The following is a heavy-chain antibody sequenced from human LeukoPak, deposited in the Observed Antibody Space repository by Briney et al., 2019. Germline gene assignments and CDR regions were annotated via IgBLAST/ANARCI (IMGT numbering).Heavy chain of an antibody. D-gene: IGHD5-18*01. Sequence: GASMKVSCKASGGTFSSYAISWVRQAPGQGLEWMGRIIPIFGTANYAQKFQGRVTITTDESTSTAYMELSSLRSEDTAVYYCARDRDTAMDYYYYMDVWGKGTTVTVSS. CDR1: GGTFSSYA. CDR2: IIPIFGTA. J-gene: IGHJ6*03. V-gene: IGHV1-69*05. CDR3: ARDRDTAMDYYYYMDV.